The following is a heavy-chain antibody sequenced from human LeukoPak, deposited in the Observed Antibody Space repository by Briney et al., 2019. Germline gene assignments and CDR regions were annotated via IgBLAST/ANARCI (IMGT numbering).Heavy chain of an antibody. V-gene: IGHV4-38-2*02. D-gene: IGHD2-15*01. CDR3: ARLAQSYYYYMDV. CDR2: IYHSGST. CDR1: GYSISSGYY. J-gene: IGHJ6*03. Sequence: SETLSLTCTVSGYSISSGYYWGWIRQPPGKGPEWIGSIYHSGSTYDNPSLKSRVTISVDTSKNQFSLKLGSVTAADTAVYYCARLAQSYYYYMDVWGKGTTVTVSS.